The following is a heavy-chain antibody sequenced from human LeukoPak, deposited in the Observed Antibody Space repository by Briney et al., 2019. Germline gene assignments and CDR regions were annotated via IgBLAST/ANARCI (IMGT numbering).Heavy chain of an antibody. V-gene: IGHV1-2*02. J-gene: IGHJ4*02. CDR2: INPNSGGT. D-gene: IGHD6-19*01. CDR3: ASESSATIAVAGTWEV. CDR1: GYTFTGYY. Sequence: ASVKVSCKASGYTFTGYYMHWVRQAPGQGLEWMGWINPNSGGTNYAQKFQGRVTMTRDTSISTAYMELSRLRSDDTAVYYCASESSATIAVAGTWEVWGQGTLVTVSS.